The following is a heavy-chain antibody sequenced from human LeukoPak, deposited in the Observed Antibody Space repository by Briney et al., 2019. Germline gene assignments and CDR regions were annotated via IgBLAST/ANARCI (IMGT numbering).Heavy chain of an antibody. CDR2: ISAYNGNT. J-gene: IGHJ6*02. CDR3: ARVEYYDSSGYSQTTLLYYYGMDV. Sequence: ASVKVSCKASGYTFTSYGISWVRQAPGQGLEWMGWISAYNGNTNYAQKLQGRVTMTTDTSTSTAYMELRSLRSDDTAVYYCARVEYYDSSGYSQTTLLYYYGMDVWGQGTTVTVSS. V-gene: IGHV1-18*01. CDR1: GYTFTSYG. D-gene: IGHD3-22*01.